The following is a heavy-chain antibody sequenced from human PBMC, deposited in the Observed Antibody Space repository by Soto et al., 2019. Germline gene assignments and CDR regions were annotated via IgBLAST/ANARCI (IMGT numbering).Heavy chain of an antibody. Sequence: PGGSLRLSCAASGFTFNNFWMHWVRQGPGKGLVWISRISNDGATTDYADSVKGRFTVSRDNAKNTLYLQMNSLRDEDTAVYYCASLFPQSLLNILTGRDYWGQGTLVTVSS. CDR2: ISNDGATT. CDR3: ASLFPQSLLNILTGRDY. J-gene: IGHJ4*02. CDR1: GFTFNNFW. D-gene: IGHD3-9*01. V-gene: IGHV3-74*01.